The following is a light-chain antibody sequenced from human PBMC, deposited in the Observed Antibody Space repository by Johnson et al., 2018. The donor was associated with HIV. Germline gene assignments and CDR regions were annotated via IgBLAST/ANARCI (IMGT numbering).Light chain of an antibody. J-gene: IGLJ1*01. CDR1: SSNFENYY. CDR3: GTWDSSLRVGF. Sequence: QSVLTQPPSVSAAPGQKVTISCSGSSSNFENYYVSWYQHLQGTAPKLLIYDNNKRPSGIPDRFSGSKSGTSATLGITGLQTGDEADYYCGTWDSSLRVGFFGTGTKVTVL. V-gene: IGLV1-51*01. CDR2: DNN.